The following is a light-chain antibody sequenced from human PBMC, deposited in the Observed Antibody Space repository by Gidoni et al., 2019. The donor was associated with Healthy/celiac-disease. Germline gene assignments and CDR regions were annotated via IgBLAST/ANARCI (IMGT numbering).Light chain of an antibody. CDR1: QSVSSY. V-gene: IGKV3-11*01. CDR3: QQRSNWPPT. J-gene: IGKJ4*01. CDR2: DAS. Sequence: EIVLTQSPATLSLSPGESATLSCRASQSVSSYLAWYQQKPGQAPRLLIYDASNRATGIPARFSGSGSGTDFTVTISSLEPEDFAVYYCQQRSNWPPTFGGGTKVEIK.